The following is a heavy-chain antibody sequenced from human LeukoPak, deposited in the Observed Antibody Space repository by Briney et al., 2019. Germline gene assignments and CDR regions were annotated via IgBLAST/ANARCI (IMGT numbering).Heavy chain of an antibody. V-gene: IGHV4-39*07. Sequence: PSETLSLTCTVSSGSISTSYYWGWIRQPPGKGLEWIGSIYYSGNTYYNPSLKSRVTTSVDTSKNQFSLKLGSVTAADTAVYYCARAGVPSSGYYYVDYWGQGTLVTVSS. D-gene: IGHD3-22*01. J-gene: IGHJ4*02. CDR2: IYYSGNT. CDR1: SGSISTSYY. CDR3: ARAGVPSSGYYYVDY.